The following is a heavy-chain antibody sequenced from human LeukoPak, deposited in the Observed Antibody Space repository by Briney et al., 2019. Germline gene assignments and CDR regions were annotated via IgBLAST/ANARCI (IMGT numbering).Heavy chain of an antibody. J-gene: IGHJ6*02. D-gene: IGHD3-10*01. CDR2: IYPGDSDT. V-gene: IGHV5-51*01. CDR3: ARHIGIPTYYYGSGSRDYGMDV. CDR1: GYSFTSYW. Sequence: GESLKISCKGSGYSFTSYWIGWVRQMPGKGLEWMGIIYPGDSDTRYSPSFQGQVTISADKSISTAYLQWSSLKASDTAMYYCARHIGIPTYYYGSGSRDYGMDVWGQGTTVTVSS.